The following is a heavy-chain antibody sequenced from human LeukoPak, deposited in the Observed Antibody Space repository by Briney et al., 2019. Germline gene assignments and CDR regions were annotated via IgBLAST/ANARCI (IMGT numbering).Heavy chain of an antibody. CDR3: AKPRYDFWSGYLPGLGWFDP. CDR2: ISSSSSSI. CDR1: GFTFRSYN. V-gene: IGHV3-21*04. D-gene: IGHD3-3*01. Sequence: GGSLRLSCAASGFTFRSYNFHWVRQAPGKGLEWVPFISSSSSSIYYADSVKGRFTISRDNSKNTLYLQMNSLRAEDTAVYYCAKPRYDFWSGYLPGLGWFDPWGQGTLVTVSS. J-gene: IGHJ5*02.